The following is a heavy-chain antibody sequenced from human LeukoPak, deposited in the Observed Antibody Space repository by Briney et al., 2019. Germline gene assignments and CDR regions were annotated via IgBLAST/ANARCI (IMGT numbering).Heavy chain of an antibody. CDR1: GGTFSSYA. Sequence: ASVKVSCKASGGTFSSYAISWVRQAPGQGLEWMGRIIPILGIANYAQKFQSRVTITADKSTSTAYMELSSLRSEDTAVYYCARDRAGEYYDSSGYPFDYWGQGTLVTVSS. J-gene: IGHJ4*02. CDR2: IIPILGIA. V-gene: IGHV1-69*04. D-gene: IGHD3-22*01. CDR3: ARDRAGEYYDSSGYPFDY.